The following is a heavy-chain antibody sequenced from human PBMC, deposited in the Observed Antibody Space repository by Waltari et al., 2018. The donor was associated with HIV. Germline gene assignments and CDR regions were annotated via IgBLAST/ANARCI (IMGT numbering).Heavy chain of an antibody. D-gene: IGHD1-26*01. CDR1: GGSISSSSYY. CDR2: IYYSGST. J-gene: IGHJ4*02. CDR3: ARGFIGWELLRRLSYFDY. Sequence: QLQLQESGPGLVKPSETLSLTCTVSGGSISSSSYYWGWIRQPPGKGLEWIGSIYYSGSTYYNPSLKSRVTISVDTSKNQFSLKLSSVTAADTAVYYCARGFIGWELLRRLSYFDYWGQGTLVTVSS. V-gene: IGHV4-39*07.